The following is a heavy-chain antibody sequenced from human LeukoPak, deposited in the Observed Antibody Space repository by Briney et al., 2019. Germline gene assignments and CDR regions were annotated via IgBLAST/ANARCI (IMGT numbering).Heavy chain of an antibody. D-gene: IGHD3-22*01. J-gene: IGHJ4*02. V-gene: IGHV3-23*01. Sequence: PGGSLRLSCAVYGITLSNYCMSWVRQAPGKGLEWVAGISGSGGGTNYADSVKGRFTISRDNSKNPLYLQMNSLRAEDTAVYFCAKRGVVIRVILVGLHKEAYYFDSWGQGALVTVSS. CDR1: GITLSNYC. CDR2: ISGSGGGT. CDR3: AKRGVVIRVILVGLHKEAYYFDS.